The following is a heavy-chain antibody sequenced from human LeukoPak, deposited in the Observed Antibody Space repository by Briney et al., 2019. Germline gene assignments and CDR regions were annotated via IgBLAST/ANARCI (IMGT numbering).Heavy chain of an antibody. CDR3: ARGLGYYDSSGYYHFDY. J-gene: IGHJ4*02. CDR2: INHSGNT. V-gene: IGHV4-34*01. D-gene: IGHD3-22*01. Sequence: SETLSLTCAVYGGPFSGYYWSWIRQPPGKGLEWIGEINHSGNTNYNPSLKSRVTISVDTSKNQFSLKLSSVTAADTAVHYCARGLGYYDSSGYYHFDYWGQGTLVTVSS. CDR1: GGPFSGYY.